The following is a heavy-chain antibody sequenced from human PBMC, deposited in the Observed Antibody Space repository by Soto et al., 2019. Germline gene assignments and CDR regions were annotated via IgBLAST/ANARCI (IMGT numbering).Heavy chain of an antibody. CDR3: AKDRSGYSSSSRYFDY. CDR1: GFTFMNYG. D-gene: IGHD6-6*01. CDR2: ISYDGRNE. Sequence: QVQLVESGGGVVQPGRSLRLSCAASGFTFMNYGMHWVRQAPGKGLEWVAIISYDGRNEYYADSVKGRFTISRDNSENTLFLHMNSLRPEHTAVYPCAKDRSGYSSSSRYFDYWGQGTLVTVSS. V-gene: IGHV3-30*18. J-gene: IGHJ4*02.